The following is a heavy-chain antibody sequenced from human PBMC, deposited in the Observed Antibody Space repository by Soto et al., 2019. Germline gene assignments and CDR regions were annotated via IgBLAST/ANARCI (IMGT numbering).Heavy chain of an antibody. CDR1: GGTFSSYA. CDR2: IIPIFGTA. V-gene: IGHV1-69*13. CDR3: AREKVNSSGWSTSYYGMDV. Sequence: ASVKVSCKASGGTFSSYAISWVRQAPGQGLEWMGGIIPIFGTANYAQKFQGRVTITADESTSTAYMELSSLRSEDTAVYYCAREKVNSSGWSTSYYGMDVWGQGTTVTVSS. J-gene: IGHJ6*02. D-gene: IGHD6-19*01.